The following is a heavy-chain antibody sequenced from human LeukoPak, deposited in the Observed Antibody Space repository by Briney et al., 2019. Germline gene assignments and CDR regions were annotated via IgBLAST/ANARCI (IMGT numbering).Heavy chain of an antibody. CDR3: ARHKCISGWYWSEWFDP. J-gene: IGHJ5*02. V-gene: IGHV4-39*01. CDR1: GGSISSGSYY. Sequence: SETLSLTCTVSGGSISSGSYYWSWIRQPPGKGLEWIGSIYYSGSTYYNPSLKSRVTISVDTSKNQFSLKLSSVTAADTAVYYCARHKCISGWYWSEWFDPWGQGTLVTVSS. CDR2: IYYSGST. D-gene: IGHD6-19*01.